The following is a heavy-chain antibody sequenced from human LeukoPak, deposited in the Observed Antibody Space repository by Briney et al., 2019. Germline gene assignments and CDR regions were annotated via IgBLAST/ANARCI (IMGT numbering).Heavy chain of an antibody. D-gene: IGHD1-26*01. CDR2: INPNSGDT. Sequence: ASVKVSCKASGYTFTGYYIHWVRQAPGQGLEWMGWINPNSGDTHYAQKFQGRVAMTSDTSISTAYMELSRLRSDDTAVYYCARWMVGATGPAVFDYWGQGTLVTVSS. CDR1: GYTFTGYY. V-gene: IGHV1-2*02. CDR3: ARWMVGATGPAVFDY. J-gene: IGHJ4*02.